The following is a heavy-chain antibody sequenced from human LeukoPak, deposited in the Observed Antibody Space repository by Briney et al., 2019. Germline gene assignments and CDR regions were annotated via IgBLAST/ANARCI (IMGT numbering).Heavy chain of an antibody. V-gene: IGHV4-39*07. CDR2: INHSGST. Sequence: KPSETLSLTCTVSGGSISSSSYYWSWIRQPPGKGLEWIGEINHSGSTNYNPSPKSRVTISVDTSKNQFSLKLSSVTAADTAVYYCARVRGSSWYYFDYWGQGTLVTVSS. CDR1: GGSISSSSYY. CDR3: ARVRGSSWYYFDY. D-gene: IGHD6-13*01. J-gene: IGHJ4*02.